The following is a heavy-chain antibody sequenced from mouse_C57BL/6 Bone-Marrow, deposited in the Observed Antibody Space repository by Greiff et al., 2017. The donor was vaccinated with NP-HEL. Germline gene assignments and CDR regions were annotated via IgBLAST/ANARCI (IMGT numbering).Heavy chain of an antibody. Sequence: VQLQQSGAELARPGASVKLSCKASGYTFTSYGISWVKQSPGQGLEWIGEIYPRSGNTYYNEKFKGKATLTADKSSSTTYMELRSLASDDSAVYFCARGSWFAYWGQGTLVTVSA. J-gene: IGHJ3*01. CDR3: ARGSWFAY. CDR1: GYTFTSYG. CDR2: IYPRSGNT. V-gene: IGHV1-81*01.